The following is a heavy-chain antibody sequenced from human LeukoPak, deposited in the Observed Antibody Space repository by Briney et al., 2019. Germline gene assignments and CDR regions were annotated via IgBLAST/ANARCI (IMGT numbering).Heavy chain of an antibody. V-gene: IGHV1-69*13. Sequence: GAPVKVSCKASGGTFSSYAISWVRQAPGQGLEWMGGIIPIFGTANYAQKFQGRVTITADESTSTAYMELSSLRSEDTAVYYCARDKSDTAMVYNWFDPWGQGTLVTVSS. CDR3: ARDKSDTAMVYNWFDP. J-gene: IGHJ5*02. CDR2: IIPIFGTA. D-gene: IGHD5-18*01. CDR1: GGTFSSYA.